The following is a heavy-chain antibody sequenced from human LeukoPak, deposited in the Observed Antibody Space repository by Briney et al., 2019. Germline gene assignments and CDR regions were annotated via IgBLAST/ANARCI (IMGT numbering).Heavy chain of an antibody. D-gene: IGHD2-2*01. V-gene: IGHV5-10-1*01. Sequence: GESLKISCKGSGYSFTSYWTSWVRQMPGKGLEWMGRIDPSDSYTNYSPSFQGHVTISADKSISTAYLQWSSLKASDTAMYYCARHCSSTSCYGGFDYWGQGTLVTVSS. J-gene: IGHJ4*02. CDR1: GYSFTSYW. CDR2: IDPSDSYT. CDR3: ARHCSSTSCYGGFDY.